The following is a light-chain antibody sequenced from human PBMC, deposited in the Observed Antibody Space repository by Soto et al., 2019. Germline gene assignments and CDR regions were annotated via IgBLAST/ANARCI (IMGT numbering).Light chain of an antibody. CDR1: QSVSNNY. J-gene: IGKJ1*01. CDR3: QQYGSSPWT. CDR2: GAS. V-gene: IGKV3-20*01. Sequence: EIVLTQSPGTLSLSAGEIATLSFRASQSVSNNYLAWYQQKPGQAPRLLIYGASNRATGIPDRFSGSGSGTDFTLTISRLEPEDFAVYYCQQYGSSPWTFGQGTKVDIK.